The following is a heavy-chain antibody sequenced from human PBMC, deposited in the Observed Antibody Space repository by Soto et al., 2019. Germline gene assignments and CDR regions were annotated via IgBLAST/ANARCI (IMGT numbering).Heavy chain of an antibody. CDR1: GFTFSNAW. CDR2: IKSKTDGGTT. J-gene: IGHJ4*02. V-gene: IGHV3-15*01. Sequence: EVQLAESGGGLVKPGGSLRLFCAASGFTFSNAWMSWVRQAPGKGLEWVGRIKSKTDGGTTDYAAPVKGRFTISRDDSKNTLYLQMNSLKTEDTAVYYCTTDRIAVAGAGFDYWGQGTLVTVSS. D-gene: IGHD6-19*01. CDR3: TTDRIAVAGAGFDY.